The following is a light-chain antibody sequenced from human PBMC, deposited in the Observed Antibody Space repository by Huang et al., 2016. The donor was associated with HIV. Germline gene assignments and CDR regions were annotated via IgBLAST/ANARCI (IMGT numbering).Light chain of an antibody. CDR2: KSS. V-gene: IGKV1-5*03. Sequence: DIQMTQSPSTLSASVGDRATITCRASQSISYWLAWYQQKPGKAPNLLIYKSSSLQSGVPSRFSGSGSGTEFTLTVSSLQPDDFAGYYCQQYHSYSWTFGQGTKVEIK. CDR1: QSISYW. CDR3: QQYHSYSWT. J-gene: IGKJ1*01.